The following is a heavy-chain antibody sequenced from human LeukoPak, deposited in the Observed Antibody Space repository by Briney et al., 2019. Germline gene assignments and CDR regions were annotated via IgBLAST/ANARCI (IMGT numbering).Heavy chain of an antibody. V-gene: IGHV4-4*02. CDR3: ARDRGDYDSSGYYFDY. J-gene: IGHJ4*02. D-gene: IGHD3-22*01. CDR2: IYHSGST. CDR1: GGSISSSNW. Sequence: PSETPSLTCAVSGGSISSSNWWSWVRQPPGKGLEWIGEIYHSGSTNYNPSLKSRVTISVDKSKNQFSLKLSSVTAADTAVYYCARDRGDYDSSGYYFDYWGQGTLVTVSS.